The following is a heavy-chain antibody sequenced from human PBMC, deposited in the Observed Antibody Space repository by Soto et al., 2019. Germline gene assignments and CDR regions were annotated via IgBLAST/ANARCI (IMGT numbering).Heavy chain of an antibody. CDR2: ISAYNGNT. V-gene: IGHV1-18*01. CDR1: GYTFTSYG. D-gene: IGHD4-4*01. Sequence: ASVKVSCQASGYTFTSYGISWVRQAPGQGLEWMGWISAYNGNTNYAQKLQGRVTMTTDTSTSTAYMELRSLRSDDTAVYYCAGGASNDSNYKSPTNYYYYYGMDVWGQGTTVTVSS. J-gene: IGHJ6*02. CDR3: AGGASNDSNYKSPTNYYYYYGMDV.